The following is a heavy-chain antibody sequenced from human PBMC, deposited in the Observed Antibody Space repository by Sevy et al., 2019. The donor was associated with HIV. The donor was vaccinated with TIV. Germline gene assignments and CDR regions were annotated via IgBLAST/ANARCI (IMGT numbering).Heavy chain of an antibody. CDR1: GFNVSSNY. Sequence: GGSLRLSCAASGFNVSSNYMSWVRQAPGKGLEWVSVIYRGGSTDYADSVKGRFIISRDNSANTLYLQMNSLRAEDTAVYYCARDPIGGELDDFDIWGQGTMVTVSS. D-gene: IGHD1-26*01. J-gene: IGHJ3*02. V-gene: IGHV3-66*01. CDR2: IYRGGST. CDR3: ARDPIGGELDDFDI.